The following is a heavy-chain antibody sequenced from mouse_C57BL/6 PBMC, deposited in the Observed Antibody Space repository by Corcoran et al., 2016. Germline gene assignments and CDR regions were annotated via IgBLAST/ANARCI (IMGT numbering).Heavy chain of an antibody. CDR1: GYTFTTYG. J-gene: IGHJ4*01. CDR3: ARWGLYYYAMDY. D-gene: IGHD6-1*01. Sequence: QIQLVQSGPELKKPGETVKISCKASGYTFTTYGMSWVKQAPGKGLKWMGWINTYSGVPTYADDFKGRFAFSLETSASTAYLQINNLKNEDTATYFCARWGLYYYAMDYWGQGTSVTVSS. V-gene: IGHV9-3*01. CDR2: INTYSGVP.